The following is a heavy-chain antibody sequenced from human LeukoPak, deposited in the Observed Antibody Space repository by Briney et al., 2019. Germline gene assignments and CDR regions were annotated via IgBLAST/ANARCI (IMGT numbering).Heavy chain of an antibody. V-gene: IGHV3-7*01. CDR1: GLTFRSYW. CDR2: MKQDGSEK. D-gene: IGHD2-2*01. CDR3: ARERLVPAAGYFFDY. Sequence: GGSLRLSCAASGLTFRSYWMTWVRQAPGKVLEWVANMKQDGSEKYYVDSVKGRFTISRDNAQNSLYLQMNSLRAEDTAVYYCARERLVPAAGYFFDYWGQGTLVTVSS. J-gene: IGHJ4*02.